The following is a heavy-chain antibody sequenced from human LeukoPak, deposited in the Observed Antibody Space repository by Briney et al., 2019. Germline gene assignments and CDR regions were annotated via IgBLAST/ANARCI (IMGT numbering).Heavy chain of an antibody. Sequence: ASVKVSCKASGYTFTNYAMNWVRQAPGQRLEWMGWIKAGNGETKSSQRFQDRVTITRDTSASTAYMELNSLRSEDTAVYYCARGIWSSHNKDYYFDYWGQGSLVTVSS. V-gene: IGHV1-3*01. D-gene: IGHD2-21*01. J-gene: IGHJ4*02. CDR1: GYTFTNYA. CDR3: ARGIWSSHNKDYYFDY. CDR2: IKAGNGET.